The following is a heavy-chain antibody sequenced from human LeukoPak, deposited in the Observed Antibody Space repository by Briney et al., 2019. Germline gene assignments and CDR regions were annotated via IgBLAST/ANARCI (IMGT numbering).Heavy chain of an antibody. CDR3: ARGRGYSYGQYFDY. V-gene: IGHV4-34*01. Sequence: TASETLSLTCAVYGGSFSGYYWSWIRQPPGKGLEWIGEINHSGSTNYNPSLKSRVTISVDTSKNQFSLKLSSVTAADTAVYYCARGRGYSYGQYFDYWGQGTLVTVSS. CDR1: GGSFSGYY. J-gene: IGHJ4*02. D-gene: IGHD5-18*01. CDR2: INHSGST.